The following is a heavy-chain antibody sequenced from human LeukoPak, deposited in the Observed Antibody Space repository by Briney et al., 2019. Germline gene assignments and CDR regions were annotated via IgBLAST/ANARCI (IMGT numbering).Heavy chain of an antibody. V-gene: IGHV5-51*01. D-gene: IGHD5-24*01. Sequence: GESLKISCKASGYSSSNEWIGWVRQVPGKGLEWMGIIYPGDSDTRYSPSLQGQVTISADKSINTAFLQWSSLGASDTAIYFCARQRPGYINDAFDIWGQGTRVTVSS. CDR1: GYSSSNEW. CDR2: IYPGDSDT. J-gene: IGHJ3*02. CDR3: ARQRPGYINDAFDI.